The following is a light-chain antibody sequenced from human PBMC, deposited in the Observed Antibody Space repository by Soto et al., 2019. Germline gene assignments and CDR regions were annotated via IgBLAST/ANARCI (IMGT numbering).Light chain of an antibody. Sequence: AIQMTQSPSSLSASVGDRVTITCRASQGIRNDLGWYQQKPGKAPKLLIYATSSLQSGVPSRFSGSGSGTDFTLTISCLQPEDFATYYCLQDYNYPLTFGQGTKLEIK. CDR1: QGIRND. CDR3: LQDYNYPLT. CDR2: ATS. J-gene: IGKJ2*01. V-gene: IGKV1-6*01.